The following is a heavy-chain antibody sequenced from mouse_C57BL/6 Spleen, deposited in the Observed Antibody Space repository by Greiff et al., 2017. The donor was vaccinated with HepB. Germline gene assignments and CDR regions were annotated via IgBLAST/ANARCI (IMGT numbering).Heavy chain of an antibody. CDR2: IYPGDGDT. V-gene: IGHV1-82*01. CDR3: AREYSKRAYFDY. D-gene: IGHD2-5*01. Sequence: QVQLQQSGPELVKPGASVKISCKASGYAFSSYWMNWVKQRPGRGLEWIGRIYPGDGDTNYNGKFKGKATLTADKSSSTAYMQLSSLTSEDSAVYFCAREYSKRAYFDYWGQGTPLTVSS. CDR1: GYAFSSYW. J-gene: IGHJ2*01.